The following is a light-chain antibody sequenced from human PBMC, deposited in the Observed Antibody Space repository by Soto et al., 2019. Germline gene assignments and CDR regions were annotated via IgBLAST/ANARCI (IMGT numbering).Light chain of an antibody. CDR3: SSYTSSSLYV. V-gene: IGLV2-14*01. J-gene: IGLJ1*01. Sequence: QSVLTQPASVSGSPGQSITISCTGTSSDVGGYNYVSWYQQHPGKAPKPMIYDVSNRPSVVSNRFSGSKSGNTASLTISGLQAEDEADYYCSSYTSSSLYVFGTGTKVTVL. CDR1: SSDVGGYNY. CDR2: DVS.